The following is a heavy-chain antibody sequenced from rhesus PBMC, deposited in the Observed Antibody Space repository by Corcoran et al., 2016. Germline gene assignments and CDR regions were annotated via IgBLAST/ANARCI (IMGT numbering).Heavy chain of an antibody. D-gene: IGHD3-9*01. V-gene: IGHV4S11*01. CDR2: IYGSGRST. CDR1: GGSISSNY. Sequence: QVQLQESGPGLVKPLETLSLTCAVSGGSISSNYWSWIRQPPGKGLEWIGYIYGSGRSTTYPPSLKSRVTLSVDTSKNQFSLKLSSVTAADTAVYYCARAGYEDDYGYYYTFDYWGQGVLVTVSS. J-gene: IGHJ4*01. CDR3: ARAGYEDDYGYYYTFDY.